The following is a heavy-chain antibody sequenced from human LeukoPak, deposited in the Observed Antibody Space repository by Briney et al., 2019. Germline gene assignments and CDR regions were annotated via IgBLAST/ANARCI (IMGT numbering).Heavy chain of an antibody. J-gene: IGHJ4*02. CDR1: GGSISSHY. CDR3: ARVGDYYDSSGYSYYFDY. CDR2: VYYTGTT. V-gene: IGHV4-59*11. D-gene: IGHD3-22*01. Sequence: PSETLSLTCTVSGGSISSHYWSWIRQPPGKGLEWMGYVYYTGTTNYNPSLKSRVTISIDTSKNQFSLKLHSVTAADTAVYYCARVGDYYDSSGYSYYFDYWGQGTLVTVSS.